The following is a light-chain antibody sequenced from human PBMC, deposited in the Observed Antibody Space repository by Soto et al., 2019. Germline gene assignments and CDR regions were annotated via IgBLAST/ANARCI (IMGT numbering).Light chain of an antibody. Sequence: EIVLTQSPATLSLSPGERATLSCRASQSVSSDLAWYQQKPGQAPRLLIYDASNRATGIPARFSGSGSGTEFTLTISSLQPGDFATYYCQHYNTYPWTFGHGTKVDIK. CDR2: DAS. J-gene: IGKJ1*01. CDR3: QHYNTYPWT. V-gene: IGKV3-11*01. CDR1: QSVSSD.